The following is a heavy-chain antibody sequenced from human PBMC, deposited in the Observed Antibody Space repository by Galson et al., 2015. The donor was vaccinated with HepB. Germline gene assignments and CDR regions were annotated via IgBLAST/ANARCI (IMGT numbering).Heavy chain of an antibody. D-gene: IGHD3-22*01. CDR3: ASLVSSYYDSSGYSRDY. V-gene: IGHV5-10-1*01. CDR1: GYSFTSYW. CDR2: IDPSDSYT. J-gene: IGHJ4*02. Sequence: AEVKKPGESLRISCKGSGYSFTSYWISWVRQMPGKGLEWMGRIDPSDSYTNYSPSFQGHVTISADKSISTAYLQWSSLKASDTAMYYCASLVSSYYDSSGYSRDYWGQGTLVTVSS.